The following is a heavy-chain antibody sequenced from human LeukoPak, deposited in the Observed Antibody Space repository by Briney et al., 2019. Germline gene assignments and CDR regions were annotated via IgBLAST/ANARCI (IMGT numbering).Heavy chain of an antibody. CDR3: ARVATTATTSGFDY. J-gene: IGHJ4*02. CDR1: GFTFSSYS. CDR2: ISSSSSYI. Sequence: PGGSLRLSCEASGFTFSSYSMNWVRQAPGKGLEWVSSISSSSSYIYYADSVKGRFTISRDNAKNSLYLQMNSLRAEDTAVYYCARVATTATTSGFDYWGQGTLVTVSS. V-gene: IGHV3-21*01. D-gene: IGHD2/OR15-2a*01.